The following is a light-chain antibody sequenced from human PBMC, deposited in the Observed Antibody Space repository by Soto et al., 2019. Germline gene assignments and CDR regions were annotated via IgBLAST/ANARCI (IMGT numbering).Light chain of an antibody. CDR2: GAS. CDR3: QQYGSSPPT. V-gene: IGKV3-20*01. CDR1: QRVYSSY. Sequence: ENVVTQSPSTLSLSPGQRATLSCRASQRVYSSYLAWYQQKNGQAPRLXIYGASSRATGIPDRFSGSGYGTDFTLTISTLEPEDFAVYYCQQYGSSPPTFGQGTKVDIK. J-gene: IGKJ1*01.